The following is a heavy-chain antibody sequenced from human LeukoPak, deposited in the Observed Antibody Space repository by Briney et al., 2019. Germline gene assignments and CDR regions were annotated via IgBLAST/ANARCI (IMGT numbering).Heavy chain of an antibody. CDR1: GGTFSSYA. CDR2: IIPIFGTA. CDR3: ARAGLAAVAGTIYFDY. V-gene: IGHV1-69*13. D-gene: IGHD6-19*01. J-gene: IGHJ4*02. Sequence: SVKVSCKASGGTFSSYAISWVRQAPGQGLEWMGGIIPIFGTANYEQKFQGRVTITADESTSTAYMELSSLRSEDTAVYYCARAGLAAVAGTIYFDYWGQGTLVTVSS.